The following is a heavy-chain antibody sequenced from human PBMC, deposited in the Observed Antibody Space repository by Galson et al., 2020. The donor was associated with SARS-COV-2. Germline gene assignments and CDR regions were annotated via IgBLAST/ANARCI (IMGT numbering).Heavy chain of an antibody. CDR1: GFTFSSYS. V-gene: IGHV3-21*01. Sequence: GGSLRLSCAASGFTFSSYSMNWVRQAPGKGLEWVSSISSSSSYIYYADSVKGRFTISRDNAKNSLYLQMNSLRAEDTAVYYCARAELDWELTDYYFDYWGQGTLVTVSS. CDR3: ARAELDWELTDYYFDY. CDR2: ISSSSSYI. J-gene: IGHJ4*02. D-gene: IGHD1-26*01.